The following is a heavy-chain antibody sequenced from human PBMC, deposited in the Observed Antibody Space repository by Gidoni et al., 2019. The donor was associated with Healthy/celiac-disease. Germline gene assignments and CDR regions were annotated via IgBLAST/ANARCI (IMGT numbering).Heavy chain of an antibody. CDR3: ARDGYYDFWSGYPNPHWFDP. Sequence: EVQLVESGGGLVKPGGSLRLSCAASGFTFSSYSMTWVRQAPGKGLEWVSSISSSSSYIYYADSVKGRFTISRDNAKNSLYLQMNSLRAEDTAVYYCARDGYYDFWSGYPNPHWFDPWGQGTLVTVSS. CDR1: GFTFSSYS. V-gene: IGHV3-21*01. D-gene: IGHD3-3*01. CDR2: ISSSSSYI. J-gene: IGHJ5*02.